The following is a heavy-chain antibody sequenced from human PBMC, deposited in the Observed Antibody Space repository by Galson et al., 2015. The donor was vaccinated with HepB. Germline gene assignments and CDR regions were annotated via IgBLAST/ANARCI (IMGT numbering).Heavy chain of an antibody. V-gene: IGHV3-74*03. CDR2: IKFDGITT. CDR1: GFIFSGYW. J-gene: IGHJ4*02. Sequence: SLRLSCAASGFIFSGYWIDWVRQVPGKGLLWVSRIKFDGITTMYADAVNVRFTISKNNAKNTVYLQMNNLRDEDTAIYYCTGEGQGAVDYWGQGTLVTVSS. CDR3: TGEGQGAVDY.